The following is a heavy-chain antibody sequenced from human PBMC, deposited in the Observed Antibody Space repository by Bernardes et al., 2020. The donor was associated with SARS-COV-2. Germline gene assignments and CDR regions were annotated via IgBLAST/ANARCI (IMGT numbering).Heavy chain of an antibody. D-gene: IGHD4-17*01. J-gene: IGHJ3*02. Sequence: SETLSLTCTVSGDSLSSGDYYCSWIRQPAGKGLEYIGRFHTRGSPKYNPSHKSRVTISLDTSKNQFSLKLTSVTAADTAVYYCALTTVVPWAFDIWGQGTMVTVSS. V-gene: IGHV4-61*02. CDR1: GDSLSSGDYY. CDR2: FHTRGSP. CDR3: ALTTVVPWAFDI.